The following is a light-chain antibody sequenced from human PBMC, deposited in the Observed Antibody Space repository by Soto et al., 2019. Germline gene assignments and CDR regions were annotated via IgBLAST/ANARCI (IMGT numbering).Light chain of an antibody. Sequence: DIQMTESPSSVSASVGDRVSITCRASQGISNWLAWYQQKPGRAPKLLIYAASSLQSGVSSRFSGRGSGTDFTRTISSVQPEDFETYYCQQGNSFPFTFGPGTKVDI. V-gene: IGKV1D-12*01. CDR3: QQGNSFPFT. CDR2: AAS. J-gene: IGKJ3*01. CDR1: QGISNW.